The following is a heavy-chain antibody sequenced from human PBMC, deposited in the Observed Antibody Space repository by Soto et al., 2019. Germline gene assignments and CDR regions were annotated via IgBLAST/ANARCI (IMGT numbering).Heavy chain of an antibody. V-gene: IGHV3-33*01. D-gene: IGHD1-26*01. J-gene: IGHJ4*02. Sequence: XGSLRLSCAASGFTFSNYGMHWVRQAPGKGLEWVAVIWYDGSNKYYADSVKGRFTISRDNSKNTLYLQMNSLRAEDTAVYYCARVNSGTYSYVDYWGQGTLVTVSS. CDR2: IWYDGSNK. CDR1: GFTFSNYG. CDR3: ARVNSGTYSYVDY.